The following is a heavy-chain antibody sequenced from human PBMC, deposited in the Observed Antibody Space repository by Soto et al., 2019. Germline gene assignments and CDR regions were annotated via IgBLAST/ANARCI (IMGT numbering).Heavy chain of an antibody. CDR2: INPSGGST. Sequence: ASVKVSCKASGYTFTSYYMHWVRQAPGQGLEWMGIINPSGGSTSYAQKFQGRVTMTRDTSTSTVYMELRSLRSDDTAVYYCARDPQRWLHLPGYWGQGTLVTVSS. J-gene: IGHJ4*02. V-gene: IGHV1-46*01. CDR3: ARDPQRWLHLPGY. D-gene: IGHD5-12*01. CDR1: GYTFTSYY.